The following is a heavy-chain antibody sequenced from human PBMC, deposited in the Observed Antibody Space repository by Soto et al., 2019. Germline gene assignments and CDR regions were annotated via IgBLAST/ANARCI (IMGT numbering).Heavy chain of an antibody. CDR1: GYTFTSYD. CDR3: ARVPGRLDFWSGYYATYGMDV. V-gene: IGHV1-8*01. D-gene: IGHD3-3*01. CDR2: MNPNSGNT. Sequence: QVQLVQSGAEVKKPGASVKVSCKASGYTFTSYDINWVRQATGQGIEWMGWMNPNSGNTGYAQKFQGRVTMTRNTSISAAYMELSSLRSEDTAVYYCARVPGRLDFWSGYYATYGMDVWGQGTTVTVSS. J-gene: IGHJ6*02.